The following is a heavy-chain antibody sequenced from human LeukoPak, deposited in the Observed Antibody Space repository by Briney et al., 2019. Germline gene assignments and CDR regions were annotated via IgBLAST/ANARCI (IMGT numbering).Heavy chain of an antibody. J-gene: IGHJ5*02. CDR1: GFTFSSYG. CDR3: AKDHSIVVVPAATYGNWFDP. Sequence: PGGSLSLSCAASGFTFSSYGMHWVREAPGKGLEWVWFIRYDGSNKYYADSVKGRFTISRDNSKNTLYLQMNSLRAEDTAVYYCAKDHSIVVVPAATYGNWFDPWGQGTLVTVSS. CDR2: IRYDGSNK. V-gene: IGHV3-30*02. D-gene: IGHD2-2*01.